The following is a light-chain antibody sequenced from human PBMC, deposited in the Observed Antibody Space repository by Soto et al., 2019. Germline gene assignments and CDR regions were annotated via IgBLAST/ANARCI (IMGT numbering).Light chain of an antibody. CDR2: EGS. V-gene: IGLV2-23*01. J-gene: IGLJ2*01. CDR3: CSYAGSSTVV. CDR1: SSDVGSYNL. Sequence: QSAPTQPASVSGSPGQSITISCTGTSSDVGSYNLVSWYRQHPGKAPKLMIYEGSKRPSGVSNRFSGSKSGNTASLTISGLQAEDEADYYCCSYAGSSTVVFGGGTKLTVL.